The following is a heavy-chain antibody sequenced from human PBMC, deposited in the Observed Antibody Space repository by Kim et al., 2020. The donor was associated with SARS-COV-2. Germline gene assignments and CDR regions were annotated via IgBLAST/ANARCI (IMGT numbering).Heavy chain of an antibody. D-gene: IGHD3-22*01. Sequence: GGSLRLSCAASGFTFSSYAMHWVRQAPGKGLEWVAVISYDGSNKYYADSVKGRFTISRDNSKNTLYLQMNSLRAEDTAVYYCARVGVGPYYDSSGYYDDFEYWGQGTLVTVSS. CDR1: GFTFSSYA. CDR3: ARVGVGPYYDSSGYYDDFEY. J-gene: IGHJ4*02. V-gene: IGHV3-30-3*01. CDR2: ISYDGSNK.